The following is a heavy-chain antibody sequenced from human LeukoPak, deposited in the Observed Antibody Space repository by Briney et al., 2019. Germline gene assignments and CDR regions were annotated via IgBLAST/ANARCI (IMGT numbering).Heavy chain of an antibody. CDR3: ARDRGGCGDFDY. J-gene: IGHJ4*02. D-gene: IGHD3-10*01. Sequence: ASVKVSCKASGYPFISYVIHWVRQAPGQRLEWMGWINPDNGNTQYSQKFLGRVTITRDTSASTAYMELSSLRSEDTAVYYCARDRGGCGDFDYWGQGTLVTVSS. V-gene: IGHV1-3*01. CDR1: GYPFISYV. CDR2: INPDNGNT.